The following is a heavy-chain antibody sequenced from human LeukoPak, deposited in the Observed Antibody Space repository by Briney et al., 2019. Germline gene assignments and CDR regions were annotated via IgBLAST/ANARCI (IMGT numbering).Heavy chain of an antibody. CDR1: GFTFSNAW. CDR2: IKSKTDGGTT. V-gene: IGHV3-15*01. J-gene: IGHJ4*02. Sequence: PGGSLRLSCAASGFTFSNAWMSWVRQAPGKGLEWVGRIKSKTDGGTTDYAAPVKGRFTISRDDSKNTLYLEMNSLKTEDTAVYYCTTGPEAGWFDYWGQGTLVTVSS. CDR3: TTGPEAGWFDY. D-gene: IGHD6-19*01.